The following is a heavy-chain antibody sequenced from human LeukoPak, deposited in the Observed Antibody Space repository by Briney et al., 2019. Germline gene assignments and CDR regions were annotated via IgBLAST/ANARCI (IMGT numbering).Heavy chain of an antibody. J-gene: IGHJ5*02. Sequence: GASVKVSCKASGYTFTSYYMHWVRQAPGQGLEWMGIINPSGASTNYAQKFQGRVNMTRDTSTNTVYMELGSLRSEDTAVYYCAGVAAAGFAYDKFDPWGQGTLVTVSS. CDR3: AGVAAAGFAYDKFDP. D-gene: IGHD6-13*01. CDR1: GYTFTSYY. CDR2: INPSGAST. V-gene: IGHV1-46*01.